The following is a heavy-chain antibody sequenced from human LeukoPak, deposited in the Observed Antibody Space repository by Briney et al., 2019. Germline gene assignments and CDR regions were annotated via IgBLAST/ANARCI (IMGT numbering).Heavy chain of an antibody. Sequence: GGSLRLSCAASGFTFSSYWMSWVRQAPGKGLEWVSYISTSSNTIYYSDSVKGRFTISRDNAKNSLYLQMNSLRAEDTALYYCARDPGSGSPWGAFDIWGQGTMVTVSS. V-gene: IGHV3-48*04. D-gene: IGHD3-10*01. CDR1: GFTFSSYW. CDR2: ISTSSNTI. J-gene: IGHJ3*02. CDR3: ARDPGSGSPWGAFDI.